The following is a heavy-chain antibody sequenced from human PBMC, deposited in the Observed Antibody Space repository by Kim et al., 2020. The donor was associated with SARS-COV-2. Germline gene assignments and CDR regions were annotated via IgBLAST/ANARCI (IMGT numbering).Heavy chain of an antibody. CDR2: IYYSGST. CDR1: GVSITSPSYY. V-gene: IGHV4-39*01. CDR3: ARLDVKVARGVLDY. D-gene: IGHD3-10*01. Sequence: SETLSLTCSVSGVSITSPSYYWGWIRQPPGKGLESIGIIYYSGSTYYNPSLKSRVTISADTSKNQFSLKMTSVTAADTAVYYCARLDVKVARGVLDYWGQGTLVTVSS. J-gene: IGHJ4*02.